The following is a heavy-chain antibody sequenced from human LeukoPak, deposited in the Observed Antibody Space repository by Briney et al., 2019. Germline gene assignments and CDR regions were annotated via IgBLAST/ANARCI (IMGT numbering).Heavy chain of an antibody. J-gene: IGHJ6*03. V-gene: IGHV1-69*06. CDR1: GGTFSSYA. CDR2: IIPIFGTA. CDR3: ARLAYYYYYMDV. Sequence: SVKVSCKASGGTFSSYAISWVRQAPGQGLEWMGGIIPIFGTANYAQKFQGRVTITADKSTSTAYMELSSLRSDDTAVYYCARLAYYYYYMDVWGKGTTVTVSS.